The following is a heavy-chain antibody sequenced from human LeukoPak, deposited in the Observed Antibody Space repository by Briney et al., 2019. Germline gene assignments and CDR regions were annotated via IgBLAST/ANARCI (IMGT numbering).Heavy chain of an antibody. Sequence: SETLSLTCAVYGGSFSGHQWSWIRQSPGKGLEWIGEINPRGRINDNPSLKSRVTISVDTSKNQFSLKLSSVTAADTAVYYCARDREGFQWSFDYWGQGTLVTVSS. CDR2: INPRGRI. V-gene: IGHV4-34*01. CDR3: ARDREGFQWSFDY. CDR1: GGSFSGHQ. J-gene: IGHJ4*02. D-gene: IGHD2-15*01.